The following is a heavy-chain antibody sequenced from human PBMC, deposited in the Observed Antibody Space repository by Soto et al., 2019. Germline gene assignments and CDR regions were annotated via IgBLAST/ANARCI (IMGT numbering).Heavy chain of an antibody. Sequence: ASVKPSCKACGDRFTSYFMHWVRQAPGQGLEWMGIINPSGGSTSYAQKFQGRVTMTRDTSTSTVYMELSSLRSEDTAVYYCARGRSIAALGHFDYWGQGPLVTVSS. J-gene: IGHJ4*02. D-gene: IGHD6-6*01. CDR3: ARGRSIAALGHFDY. V-gene: IGHV1-46*01. CDR2: INPSGGST. CDR1: GDRFTSYF.